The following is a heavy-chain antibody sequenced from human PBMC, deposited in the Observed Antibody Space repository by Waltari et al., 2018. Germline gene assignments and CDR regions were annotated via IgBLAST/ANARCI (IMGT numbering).Heavy chain of an antibody. D-gene: IGHD6-6*01. CDR3: ARGLAARPDYYYYYYMDV. CDR2: IYTSGST. V-gene: IGHV4-4*09. CDR1: GGSIRCYY. J-gene: IGHJ6*03. Sequence: QVQLQESGPGLVKPSETLSLTCTVSGGSIRCYYWSWIRQPPGTGLEWIGYIYTSGSTNYNPSLKSRVTISVDTSKNQFSLKLSSVTAADTAVYYCARGLAARPDYYYYYYMDVWGKGTTVTVSS.